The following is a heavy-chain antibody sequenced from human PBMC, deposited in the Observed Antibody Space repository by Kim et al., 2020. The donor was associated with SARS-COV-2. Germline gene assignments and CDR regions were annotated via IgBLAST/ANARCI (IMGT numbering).Heavy chain of an antibody. V-gene: IGHV1-2*02. CDR2: INPNSGGT. CDR3: ARVRRRIVVVPAAWGWFDP. Sequence: ASVKVSCKASGYTFTGYYMHWVRLAPGQGLEWMGWINPNSGGTNYAQKFQGRVTMTRDTSISTAYMELSRLRSDDTAVYYCARVRRRIVVVPAAWGWFDPWGQGTLVTVSS. D-gene: IGHD2-2*01. J-gene: IGHJ5*02. CDR1: GYTFTGYY.